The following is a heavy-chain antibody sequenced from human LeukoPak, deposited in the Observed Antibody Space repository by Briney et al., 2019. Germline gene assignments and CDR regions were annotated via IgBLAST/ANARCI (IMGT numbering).Heavy chain of an antibody. V-gene: IGHV5-51*01. J-gene: IGHJ4*02. CDR1: GYIFPDYW. D-gene: IGHD1-14*01. Sequence: GESLKISCKVSGYIFPDYWIGWVRQMPGTGPEWMGIIYPGDSDTRYSPSFQGQVTISADKSIKTAYLQWSSLKASDTAMYYCARHRSYFRTLTTGQPADYWGQGTLVTVSS. CDR2: IYPGDSDT. CDR3: ARHRSYFRTLTTGQPADY.